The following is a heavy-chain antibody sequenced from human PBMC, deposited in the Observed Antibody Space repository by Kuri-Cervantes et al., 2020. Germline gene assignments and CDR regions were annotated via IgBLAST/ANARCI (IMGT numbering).Heavy chain of an antibody. CDR3: ARAGFGELFPYYFDY. V-gene: IGHV4-39*07. Sequence: SETLSLTCTVSGGSVTSSDYYWGWIRQPPGKGLEWIGSMYYSGSTYYNPSLKSRVTISVDTSKNQFSLKLSSVTAADTAVYYCARAGFGELFPYYFDYWGQGTLVTVSS. D-gene: IGHD3-10*01. J-gene: IGHJ4*02. CDR2: MYYSGST. CDR1: GGSVTSSDYY.